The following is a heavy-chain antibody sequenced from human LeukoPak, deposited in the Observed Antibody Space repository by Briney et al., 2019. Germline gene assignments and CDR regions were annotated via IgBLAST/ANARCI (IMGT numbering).Heavy chain of an antibody. V-gene: IGHV4-59*08. D-gene: IGHD2-2*01. CDR2: MSYSGST. CDR3: TTSPSLYRFDY. J-gene: IGHJ4*02. Sequence: SETLSLTCTVSGGSIASYYWSWIRQPPGKGLEWIGHMSYSGSTNYNPSLKSRVTISVDTSKNQFSLNLSSVTAADTAFYYCTTSPSLYRFDYWGQGTLVTVSS. CDR1: GGSIASYY.